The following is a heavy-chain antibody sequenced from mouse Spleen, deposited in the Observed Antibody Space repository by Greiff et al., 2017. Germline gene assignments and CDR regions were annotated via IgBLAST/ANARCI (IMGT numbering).Heavy chain of an antibody. V-gene: IGHV3-2*02. Sequence: DVQLQESGPGLVKPSQSLSLTCTVTGYSITSDYAWNWIRQFPGNKLEWMGYISYSGSTSYNPSLKSRISITRDTSKNQFFLQLNSVTTEDTATYYCATGTGFDYWGQGTTLTVSS. CDR1: GYSITSDYA. CDR2: ISYSGST. J-gene: IGHJ2*01. D-gene: IGHD4-1*01. CDR3: ATGTGFDY.